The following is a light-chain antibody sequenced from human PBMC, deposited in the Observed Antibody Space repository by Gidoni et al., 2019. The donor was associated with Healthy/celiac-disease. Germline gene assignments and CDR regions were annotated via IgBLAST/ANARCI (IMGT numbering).Light chain of an antibody. CDR1: QDISNY. V-gene: IGKV1-33*01. Sequence: DIQMTQSPSSLSASVGDRVTITCQASQDISNYLNWYQQKPGKAPKLLIYDASNLEQGVPSRFSGSGSGTDFIFTISSLQPEDIVTYYCQQYDNLPITFGQGTRLEIK. J-gene: IGKJ5*01. CDR2: DAS. CDR3: QQYDNLPIT.